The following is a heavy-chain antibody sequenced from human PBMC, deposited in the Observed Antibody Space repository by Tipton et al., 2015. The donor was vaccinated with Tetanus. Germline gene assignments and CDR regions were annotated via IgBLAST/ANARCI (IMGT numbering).Heavy chain of an antibody. CDR2: ISVRGSHT. CDR3: ARANFDFPKKGPFDY. V-gene: IGHV3-23*01. J-gene: IGHJ4*02. CDR1: GFTFSNYA. Sequence: GSLRLSCAASGFTFSNYAMAWVRQAPGKGLEWVSGISVRGSHTYYADPVKGRFSISRDNSKNTVYLQMNSLRDEDTAVYYCARANFDFPKKGPFDYWGQGTLVTVSS. D-gene: IGHD2/OR15-2a*01.